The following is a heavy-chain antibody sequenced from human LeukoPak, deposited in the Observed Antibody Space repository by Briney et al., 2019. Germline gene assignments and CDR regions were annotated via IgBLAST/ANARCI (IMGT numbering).Heavy chain of an antibody. V-gene: IGHV3-23*01. D-gene: IGHD2-21*02. CDR3: AKDDGWGRYCCSDCYSTYCDS. J-gene: IGHJ4*02. CDR2: IVGSRDNT. CDR1: GFSFSSYG. Sequence: GGSLRLSCAASGFSFSSYGMSWVRQAPGKGLEWVSDIVGSRDNTDYADSVKGRFTISRDNSKNMLYLQMNSLRAEDTAVFYCAKDDGWGRYCCSDCYSTYCDSWGQGTLVTVSS.